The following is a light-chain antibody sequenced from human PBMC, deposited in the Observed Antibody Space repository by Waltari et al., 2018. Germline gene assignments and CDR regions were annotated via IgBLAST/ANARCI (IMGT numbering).Light chain of an antibody. CDR3: HQYYGSRT. CDR2: GAS. Sequence: DIVMTQSPDSLAVSLGERATINCKSSQSVLYSSNNKNSLSWYQQKPGQPPKLLIYGASTRESGVPDRFSGSGSGTDFTLTISSLQAEDVAVYYCHQYYGSRTFGQGTKLEIK. J-gene: IGKJ2*01. CDR1: QSVLYSSNNKNS. V-gene: IGKV4-1*01.